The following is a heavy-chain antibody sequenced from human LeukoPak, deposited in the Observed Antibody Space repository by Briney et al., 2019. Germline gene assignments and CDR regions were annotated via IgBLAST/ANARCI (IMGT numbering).Heavy chain of an antibody. V-gene: IGHV3-23*01. CDR3: ARGVEPLAANTLAY. D-gene: IGHD1-14*01. Sequence: GGSLRLSCAASGFIFTNYAMTRVRQAPGKGLEWVSGISGSGGSTYYADSVQGRFTISRDNSKNTLYLEMNSLSPDDTAVYYCARGVEPLAANTLAYWGQGTLVTVSS. CDR1: GFIFTNYA. CDR2: ISGSGGST. J-gene: IGHJ4*02.